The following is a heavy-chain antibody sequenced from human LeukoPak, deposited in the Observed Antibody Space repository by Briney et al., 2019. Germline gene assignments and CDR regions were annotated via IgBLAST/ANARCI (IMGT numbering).Heavy chain of an antibody. CDR2: ISGSGHDI. CDR1: GFTVSSNY. Sequence: PGGALRLSCAASGFTVSSNYMSGVRQAPGKGVGWVAYISGSGHDINYSESAKGRFTISTDNAKNPLYLQMSSLGVDDTAVYYCLRGDRRDYWGQGTLVTVSS. CDR3: LRGDRRDY. D-gene: IGHD3-10*01. J-gene: IGHJ4*02. V-gene: IGHV3/OR16-9*01.